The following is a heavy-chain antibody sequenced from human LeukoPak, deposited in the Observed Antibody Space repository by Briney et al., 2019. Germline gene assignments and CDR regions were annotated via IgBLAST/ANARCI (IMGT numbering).Heavy chain of an antibody. J-gene: IGHJ6*03. V-gene: IGHV3-33*06. CDR2: IWHDGSNK. D-gene: IGHD4-11*01. CDR3: AKNGEDYTEFYYYYMDV. CDR1: GFTFSTYW. Sequence: HAGGSLRLSCGASGFTFSTYWMSWVRQAPGKGLEWVALIWHDGSNKYYADSVMGRFTISRDNSKNTLYLQMNSLRAEDTAIYYCAKNGEDYTEFYYYYMDVWGKGTTVTVSS.